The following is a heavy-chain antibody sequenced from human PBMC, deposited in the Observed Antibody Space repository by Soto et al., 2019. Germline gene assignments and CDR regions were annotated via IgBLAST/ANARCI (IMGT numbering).Heavy chain of an antibody. CDR2: ISGSGGST. D-gene: IGHD1-26*01. CDR1: GFTFSSYA. J-gene: IGHJ4*02. Sequence: EVQLLESGGGLVQPGGSLRLSCAASGFTFSSYAMRWVRQAPGKGLEWVSAISGSGGSTYYADSVKGRFTIARDNSKNTLYLQMNSLRAEDTAVYYCARRGSGSYYDYWGQGTLVTVSS. CDR3: ARRGSGSYYDY. V-gene: IGHV3-23*01.